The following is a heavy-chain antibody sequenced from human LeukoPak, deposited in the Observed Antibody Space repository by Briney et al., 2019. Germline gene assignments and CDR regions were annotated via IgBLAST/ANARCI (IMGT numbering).Heavy chain of an antibody. CDR1: GFTFSSYW. J-gene: IGHJ4*02. V-gene: IGHV3-74*01. Sequence: GGSLRLSCAASGFTFSSYWMHWVRQAPGKGLGWVSRINSAGGSSNYADSVKGRFTISRDNAKNTLYLQMNSLRAEDTAVYYCAREHYDSSGGGYFDYWGQATLVTVS. CDR3: AREHYDSSGGGYFDY. D-gene: IGHD3-22*01. CDR2: INSAGGSS.